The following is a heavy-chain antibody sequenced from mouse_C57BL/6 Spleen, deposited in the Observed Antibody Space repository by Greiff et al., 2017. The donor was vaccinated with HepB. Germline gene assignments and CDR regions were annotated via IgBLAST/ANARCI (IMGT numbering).Heavy chain of an antibody. V-gene: IGHV1-15*01. CDR1: GYTFTDYE. Sequence: VKLMESGAELVRPGASVTLSCKASGYTFTDYEMHWVKQTPVHGLEWIGAIDPETGGTAYNQKFKGKAILTADKSSSTAYMELRSLTSEDSAVYFCTILYYGNYVKGDYLGQGTPLPVSS. D-gene: IGHD2-1*01. CDR3: TILYYGNYVKGDY. CDR2: IDPETGGT. J-gene: IGHJ2*01.